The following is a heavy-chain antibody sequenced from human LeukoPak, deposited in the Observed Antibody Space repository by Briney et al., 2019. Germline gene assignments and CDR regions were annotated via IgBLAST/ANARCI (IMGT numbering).Heavy chain of an antibody. V-gene: IGHV3-66*01. Sequence: GGSLRLSCAASGFTVSSNYMSWVRQAPGKGLEWVSVIHSGGTTYYADSVRGRFTASRDNSKNTLYLQMNSLRVEDTAVYYCAHKLGRYYGMDVWGQGTTVTVSS. CDR1: GFTVSSNY. CDR2: IHSGGTT. CDR3: AHKLGRYYGMDV. J-gene: IGHJ6*02.